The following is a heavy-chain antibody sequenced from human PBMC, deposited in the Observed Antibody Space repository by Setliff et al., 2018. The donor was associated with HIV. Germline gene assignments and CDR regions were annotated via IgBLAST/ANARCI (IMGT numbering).Heavy chain of an antibody. Sequence: ETLSLTCTVSGLSMSYNYWTWIRQSPGKGLEWIGYVHYSGSTRYNPSLKSRVTISVDTSKKKFSLKLTSMTATDTAVYYCASKKKAWSVSDSFYEYWGQGVPVTVSS. CDR3: ASKKKAWSVSDSFYEY. CDR2: VHYSGST. D-gene: IGHD3-3*01. J-gene: IGHJ4*02. CDR1: GLSMSYNY. V-gene: IGHV4-59*01.